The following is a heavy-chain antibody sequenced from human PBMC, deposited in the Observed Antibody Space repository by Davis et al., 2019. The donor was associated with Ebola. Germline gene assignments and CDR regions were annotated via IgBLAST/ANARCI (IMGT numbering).Heavy chain of an antibody. D-gene: IGHD3-9*01. J-gene: IGHJ5*02. Sequence: PSETLSLTCSVSSGSISSSGYMWVWIRQPAGKGLEWIGRIYASGNSSSNPSLKSRVTMSVDTSKNQFSLKLSSVTAADTAVYYCARAGSTLRYFPFDPWGQGTLVTVSS. V-gene: IGHV4-61*02. CDR3: ARAGSTLRYFPFDP. CDR1: SGSISSSGYM. CDR2: IYASGNS.